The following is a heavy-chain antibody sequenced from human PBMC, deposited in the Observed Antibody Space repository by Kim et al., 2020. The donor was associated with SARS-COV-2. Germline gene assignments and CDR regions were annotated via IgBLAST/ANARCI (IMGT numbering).Heavy chain of an antibody. CDR3: ARAMGITIFGVVIVNWFDP. Sequence: SETLSLTCTVSGGSISSGGYYWSWLRQHPGKGLEWIVYIYYSGSTYYNPSLKSRVTISVDTSKNQFPLKLSSVTAADTAVYYCARAMGITIFGVVIVNWFDPWGQGTLVTVSS. D-gene: IGHD3-3*01. CDR1: GGSISSGGYY. CDR2: IYYSGST. J-gene: IGHJ5*02. V-gene: IGHV4-31*03.